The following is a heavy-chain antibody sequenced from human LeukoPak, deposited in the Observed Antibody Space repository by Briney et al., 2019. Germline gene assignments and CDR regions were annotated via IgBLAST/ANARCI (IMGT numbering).Heavy chain of an antibody. CDR2: ISWNSGSI. Sequence: LTGGSLRLSCAASGFTFDDYAMHWVRQAPGKGLEWVSGISWNSGSIGYADSVKGRFTISRDNAKNSPYLQMNSLRAEDMALYYCAKDSSGTFDYWGQGTLVTVSS. V-gene: IGHV3-9*03. CDR1: GFTFDDYA. CDR3: AKDSSGTFDY. J-gene: IGHJ4*02. D-gene: IGHD2-15*01.